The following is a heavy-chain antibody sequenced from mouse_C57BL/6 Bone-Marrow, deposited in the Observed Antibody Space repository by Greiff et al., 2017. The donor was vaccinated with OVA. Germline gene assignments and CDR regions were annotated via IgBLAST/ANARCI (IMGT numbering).Heavy chain of an antibody. Sequence: QVQLQQSGAELVRPGASVTLSCKASGYTFTDSEMHWVKQTPVHGLAWIGAIDPETGGTAYTQKFKGKAILTADKSSSTAYMELRSLTSEDSAVYYGTRGYSNYYAMDYWGQGTSVTVSS. J-gene: IGHJ4*01. CDR2: IDPETGGT. V-gene: IGHV1-15*01. D-gene: IGHD2-5*01. CDR3: TRGYSNYYAMDY. CDR1: GYTFTDSE.